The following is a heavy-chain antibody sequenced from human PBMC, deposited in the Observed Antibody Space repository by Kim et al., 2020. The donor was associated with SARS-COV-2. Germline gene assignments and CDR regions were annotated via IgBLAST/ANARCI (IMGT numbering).Heavy chain of an antibody. CDR3: TKDGQNWRGAPDFYYDMDV. D-gene: IGHD1-1*01. V-gene: IGHV3-43*01. J-gene: IGHJ6*03. Sequence: GRFTISRDNSKNSLYLQMNSLRTEDTALYYCTKDGQNWRGAPDFYYDMDVWGKGTTVTVSS.